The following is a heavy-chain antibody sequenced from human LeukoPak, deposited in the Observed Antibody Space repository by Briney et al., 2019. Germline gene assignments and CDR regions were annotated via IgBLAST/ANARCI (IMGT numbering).Heavy chain of an antibody. CDR3: ARGVSGTFDY. V-gene: IGHV1-69*05. D-gene: IGHD1-26*01. J-gene: IGHJ4*02. CDR2: IIPIFGTA. Sequence: RASVKVSCKASGGTFSSYAISWVRQVPGQGLEWMGGIIPIFGTANYAQKFQGRVTITTDESTSTAYMELSSLRSEDTAVYYCARGVSGTFDYWGQGTLVTVSS. CDR1: GGTFSSYA.